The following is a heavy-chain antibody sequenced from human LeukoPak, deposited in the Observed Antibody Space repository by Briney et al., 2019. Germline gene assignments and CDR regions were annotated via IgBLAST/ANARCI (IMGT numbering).Heavy chain of an antibody. Sequence: GGSLRLSCAASGFTFSDSWMSWVRQAPGKGLEWVANMNQDGSAKGYVDSVKGRFTISRDNARNSLYLQLSSLRPEDTAVYYCATYTHWVAGDVWGQGTTVTVSS. D-gene: IGHD3-16*01. V-gene: IGHV3-7*01. J-gene: IGHJ6*02. CDR2: MNQDGSAK. CDR1: GFTFSDSW. CDR3: ATYTHWVAGDV.